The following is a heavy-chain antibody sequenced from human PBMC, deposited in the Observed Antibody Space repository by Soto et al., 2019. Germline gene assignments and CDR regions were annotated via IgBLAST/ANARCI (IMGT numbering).Heavy chain of an antibody. CDR1: GYSFSSYW. J-gene: IGHJ6*02. Sequence: GESLKISCKGFGYSFSSYWISWVRQMPGKGLEWMGRIDPSDAYTNYSPSFQGHVTISTDKSISTAYLQWSSLRASDTAMYYCARRYCSSTSFPSNYYAMDVWGQGPTVTVSS. V-gene: IGHV5-10-1*01. D-gene: IGHD2-2*01. CDR3: ARRYCSSTSFPSNYYAMDV. CDR2: IDPSDAYT.